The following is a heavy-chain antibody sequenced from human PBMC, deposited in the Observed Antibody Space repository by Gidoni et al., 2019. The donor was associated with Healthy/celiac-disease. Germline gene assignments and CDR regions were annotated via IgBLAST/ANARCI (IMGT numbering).Heavy chain of an antibody. Sequence: EVQLVESGGGLVQPGGSLRLPCAASGFTFSSYEMNWVRQAPGKGRGWVSYISSSGSTRYYADSVKGRFTISRDNAKNSLYLQMNSLRAEDTAVYYCARAPHSSGWAFDYWGQGTLVTVSS. J-gene: IGHJ4*02. V-gene: IGHV3-48*03. CDR2: ISSSGSTR. CDR3: ARAPHSSGWAFDY. D-gene: IGHD6-19*01. CDR1: GFTFSSYE.